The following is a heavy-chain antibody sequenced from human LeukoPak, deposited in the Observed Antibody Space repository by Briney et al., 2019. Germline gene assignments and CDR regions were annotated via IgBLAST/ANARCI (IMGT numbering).Heavy chain of an antibody. D-gene: IGHD2-2*01. V-gene: IGHV4-39*01. CDR3: ARPARYLYFFDY. CDR1: GGSISSSIYY. Sequence: HPSETLSLTCTVSGGSISSSIYYWRWIRQPPGKGLEWIGSIYYSGSTYYNPSLKSRVTISVDTSKNQFSLKLSSVTAADTAVYYCARPARYLYFFDYWGQGTLVTVSS. J-gene: IGHJ4*02. CDR2: IYYSGST.